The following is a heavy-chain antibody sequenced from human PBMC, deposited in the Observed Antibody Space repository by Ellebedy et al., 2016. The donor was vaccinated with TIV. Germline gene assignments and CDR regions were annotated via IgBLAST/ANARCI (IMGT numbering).Heavy chain of an antibody. CDR2: ISYDGSNK. J-gene: IGHJ4*02. CDR3: ARPHDYGDYVAF. D-gene: IGHD4-17*01. Sequence: GGSLRLXXAASGFTFSSYAMHWVRQAPGKGLEWVAVISYDGSNKYYADSVKGRFTISRDNSKNTLYLRMNSLRAEDTAVYYCARPHDYGDYVAFWGQGTLVTVSS. V-gene: IGHV3-30-3*01. CDR1: GFTFSSYA.